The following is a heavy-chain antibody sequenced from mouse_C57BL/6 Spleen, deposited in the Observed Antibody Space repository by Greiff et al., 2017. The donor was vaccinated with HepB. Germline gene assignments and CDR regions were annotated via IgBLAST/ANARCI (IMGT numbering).Heavy chain of an antibody. V-gene: IGHV1-18*01. Sequence: EVQLQQSGPELVKPGASVKIPCKASGYTFTDYNMEWVKQSPGKSLEWIGDINPNNGGTIYNQKFKGKATLTVDKSSSTAYMELRSLTYEDTAVYDCARLRLGYAMDYWGQGTSVTVSS. CDR2: INPNNGGT. CDR1: GYTFTDYN. D-gene: IGHD2-12*01. CDR3: ARLRLGYAMDY. J-gene: IGHJ4*01.